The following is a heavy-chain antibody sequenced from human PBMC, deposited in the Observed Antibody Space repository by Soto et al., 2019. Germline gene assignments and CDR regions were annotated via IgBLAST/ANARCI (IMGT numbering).Heavy chain of an antibody. CDR1: GLPFTTYT. D-gene: IGHD3-22*01. V-gene: IGHV3-21*01. Sequence: XESLGLSFAASGLPFTTYTKNWVRQTPGKGLEWVSSIDSSGKFIYYADPMKGRFTISRDDAKKLLFLQMNSLRAEDTAVYYCARDQMNDYNSDSSGYWRGAFDVWGQGIRVTVS. J-gene: IGHJ3*01. CDR3: ARDQMNDYNSDSSGYWRGAFDV. CDR2: IDSSGKFI.